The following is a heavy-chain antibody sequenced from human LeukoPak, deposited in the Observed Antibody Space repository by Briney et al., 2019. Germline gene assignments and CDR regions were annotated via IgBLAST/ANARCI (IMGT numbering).Heavy chain of an antibody. D-gene: IGHD2-21*01. V-gene: IGHV3-7*01. CDR1: GFDLGHYE. Sequence: GGSLRLSCAASGFDLGHYEVNWVRQAPGKGLEWVANIKQDGSEKYYVDSVKGRFTISRDNAKNSLYLQMNSLRAEDTAVYYCARTYPRKTHNDAFDIWGQGTMVTVSS. CDR3: ARTYPRKTHNDAFDI. CDR2: IKQDGSEK. J-gene: IGHJ3*02.